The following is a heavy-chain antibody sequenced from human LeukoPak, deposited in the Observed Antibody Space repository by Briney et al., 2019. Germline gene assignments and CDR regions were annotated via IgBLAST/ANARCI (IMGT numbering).Heavy chain of an antibody. D-gene: IGHD2-2*01. Sequence: PGGSLRLSCAASGFTFSSYVMHWVRQAPGKGLEWVAVISSDGSNKYYADSVKGRFTISRDNSKNTLYLQMNSLRAEDTAVYYCATYSSSNGREFQYWGQGTLVTVSS. CDR2: ISSDGSNK. CDR3: ATYSSSNGREFQY. CDR1: GFTFSSYV. J-gene: IGHJ1*01. V-gene: IGHV3-30-3*01.